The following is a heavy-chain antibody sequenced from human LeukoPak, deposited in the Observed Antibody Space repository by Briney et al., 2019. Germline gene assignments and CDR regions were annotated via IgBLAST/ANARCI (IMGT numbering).Heavy chain of an antibody. CDR2: IYYSGST. CDR1: GGSISSYY. J-gene: IGHJ6*02. CDR3: ARHPFTYYYDSSGYYNYYYGMDV. D-gene: IGHD3-22*01. Sequence: SETLSLTCTVSGGSISSYYWNWIRQPPGKGLEWIGYIYYSGSTNYNPSLKSRVTISVDTSKNQFSLKLSSVTAADTAVYYYARHPFTYYYDSSGYYNYYYGMDVWGQGTTVTVSS. V-gene: IGHV4-59*01.